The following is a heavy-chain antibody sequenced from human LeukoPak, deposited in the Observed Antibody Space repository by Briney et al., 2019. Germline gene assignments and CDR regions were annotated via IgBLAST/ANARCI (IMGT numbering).Heavy chain of an antibody. Sequence: GGSLRLSCAASGFTLSSYWMSWVRQAPGKGLEWVANIKQDGSEKYYVDSVKGRFTISRENAKNSLYLQMNSLRAEDTAVYYCARDQRYCSSSSCPWEPFDYWGQGTLVTVSS. CDR1: GFTLSSYW. D-gene: IGHD2-2*01. CDR3: ARDQRYCSSSSCPWEPFDY. CDR2: IKQDGSEK. J-gene: IGHJ4*02. V-gene: IGHV3-7*05.